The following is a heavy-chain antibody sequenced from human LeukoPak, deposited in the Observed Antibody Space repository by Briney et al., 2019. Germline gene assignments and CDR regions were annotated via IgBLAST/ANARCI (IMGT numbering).Heavy chain of an antibody. J-gene: IGHJ5*02. V-gene: IGHV3-30*18. CDR3: AKGQAYDILTGSERFDP. CDR2: ISYDGSNK. Sequence: WGSLRLSCAASGFPFSTYGMHWVSQAPGKGLEWVAVISYDGSNKYYADSVKGRFTISRDNSKNTLYLQMNSLRAEDTAVYYCAKGQAYDILTGSERFDPWGQGTLVTVSS. CDR1: GFPFSTYG. D-gene: IGHD3-9*01.